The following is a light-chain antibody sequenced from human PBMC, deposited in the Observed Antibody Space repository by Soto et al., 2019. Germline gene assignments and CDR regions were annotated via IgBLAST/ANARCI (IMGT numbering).Light chain of an antibody. J-gene: IGLJ2*01. CDR1: SSDVGGHNY. CDR2: EVT. CDR3: SSYTTNSPPVV. V-gene: IGLV2-14*01. Sequence: QSALTQSPSASGSPGQSVTISCTGTSSDVGGHNYVSWYQQYPGKAPKLLISEVTNRPSGVSNRFSGSKSGNTASLTISGLQAEDEAHYYCSSYTTNSPPVVFGGGTKLTVL.